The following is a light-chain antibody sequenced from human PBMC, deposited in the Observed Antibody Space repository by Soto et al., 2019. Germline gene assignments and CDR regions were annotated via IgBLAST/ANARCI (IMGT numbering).Light chain of an antibody. CDR3: LQDYDYPWT. CDR2: AAS. CDR1: QGVGND. Sequence: AIQMTQSPSSLSASVGDRVTVTCRASQGVGNDLGWYQHKPGKAPKLLIFAASTLQTGVPSRFSGSGSGTDLTLTISGQQAEDSATYYCLQDYDYPWTFGQGTKVEVK. V-gene: IGKV1-6*01. J-gene: IGKJ1*01.